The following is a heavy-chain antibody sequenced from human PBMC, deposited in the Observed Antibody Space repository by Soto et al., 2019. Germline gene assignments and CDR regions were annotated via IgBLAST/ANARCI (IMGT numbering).Heavy chain of an antibody. Sequence: GGSLRLSYAASVFPFDNLGMHWVRQAPGKGLEWVAVIFGDGGTTYYADSVKGRFTISRDNSKNTLYLQKNSLRAEDTAVYYCAKDSGCTNGVFSMDEYSSGWYGFDSWGQGTLVISPQ. CDR1: VFPFDNLG. CDR3: AKDSGCTNGVFSMDEYSSGWYGFDS. V-gene: IGHV3-30*18. D-gene: IGHD6-19*01. J-gene: IGHJ4*02. CDR2: IFGDGGTT.